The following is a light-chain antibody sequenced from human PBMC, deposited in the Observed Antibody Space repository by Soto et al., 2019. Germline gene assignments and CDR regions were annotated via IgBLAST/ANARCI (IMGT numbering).Light chain of an antibody. J-gene: IGKJ3*01. CDR3: QQYYRYPPA. CDR1: QSVHNW. CDR2: KAS. Sequence: DIQMTQSPSTLSASVGDRVTITCRASQSVHNWLAWYQQKPGKAPRLLINKASSLEGGVPSRFSGSASEAEFTLTISSLQPDDFATYYCQQYYRYPPAVGPGTKVEIK. V-gene: IGKV1-5*03.